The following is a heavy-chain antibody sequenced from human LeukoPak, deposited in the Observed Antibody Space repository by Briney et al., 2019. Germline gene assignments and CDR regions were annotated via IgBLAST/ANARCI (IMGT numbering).Heavy chain of an antibody. D-gene: IGHD1-26*01. V-gene: IGHV1-2*02. J-gene: IGHJ5*02. Sequence: ASVKVSCKASGYNFTGYYMHWVRQAPGQGLEWMGWINPNSGGTNYAQKFQGRVTMTEDTSTDTAYMELSSLRSEDTAVYYCARSTPGSVNWFDPWGQGTLVTVSS. CDR3: ARSTPGSVNWFDP. CDR1: GYNFTGYY. CDR2: INPNSGGT.